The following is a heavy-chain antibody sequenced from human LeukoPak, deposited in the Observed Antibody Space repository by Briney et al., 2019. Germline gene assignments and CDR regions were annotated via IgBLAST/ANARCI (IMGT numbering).Heavy chain of an antibody. Sequence: SETLSLTCTVSGGSISSSSYYWGWIRPPPGKGLEWFGSIYYSGSTYYNPSLKSRVTISVDTSKNQFSLKLSSVTAADTAVCYCARHPYCSSTSCYSRGRTYYMDVWGKGTTVTVSS. CDR2: IYYSGST. J-gene: IGHJ6*03. V-gene: IGHV4-39*01. CDR1: GGSISSSSYY. CDR3: ARHPYCSSTSCYSRGRTYYMDV. D-gene: IGHD2-2*02.